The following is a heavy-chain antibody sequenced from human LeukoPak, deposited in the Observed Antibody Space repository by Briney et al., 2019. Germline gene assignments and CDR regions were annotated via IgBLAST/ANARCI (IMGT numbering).Heavy chain of an antibody. D-gene: IGHD1-14*01. J-gene: IGHJ4*02. Sequence: GASVKVSCKASGYTFTSYGISWVRQAPGQGLEWMGGIIPIFGTANYAQKFQGRVTITADESTSTAYMELSSLRSEDTAVYYCSTVTGSFDYWGQGTLVTVSS. CDR3: STVTGSFDY. CDR1: GYTFTSYG. V-gene: IGHV1-69*13. CDR2: IIPIFGTA.